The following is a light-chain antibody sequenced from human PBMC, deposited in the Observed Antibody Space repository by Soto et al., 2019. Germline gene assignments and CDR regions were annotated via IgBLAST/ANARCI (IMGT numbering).Light chain of an antibody. CDR3: LQYGSPSGT. Sequence: EIVLTQSPGTLSLSPGERATLSCRASQNVSSSYLAWYQQKPGQAPRLLIYGVSSRATGIADRFSGSGSGTDFTLTISRLEPEDFAVYYCLQYGSPSGTFGQGTKVEIK. CDR2: GVS. J-gene: IGKJ1*01. CDR1: QNVSSSY. V-gene: IGKV3-20*01.